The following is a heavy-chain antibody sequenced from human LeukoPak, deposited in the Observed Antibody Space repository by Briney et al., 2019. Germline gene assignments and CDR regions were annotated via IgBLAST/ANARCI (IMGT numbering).Heavy chain of an antibody. J-gene: IGHJ3*02. CDR1: GGSISSSSYY. D-gene: IGHD6-13*01. Sequence: PSETLSLICTVSGGSISSSSYYWGWIRQPPGKGLEWIGSIYYSGSTYYNPSLKSRVTISVDTSKNQFSLKLSSVTAADTAVYYCASYYQQLGQDAFVIWGQGTMVTVSS. V-gene: IGHV4-39*01. CDR2: IYYSGST. CDR3: ASYYQQLGQDAFVI.